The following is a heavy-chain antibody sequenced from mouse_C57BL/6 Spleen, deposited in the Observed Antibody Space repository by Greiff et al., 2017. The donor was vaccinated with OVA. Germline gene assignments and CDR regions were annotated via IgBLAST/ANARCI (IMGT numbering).Heavy chain of an antibody. CDR3: ARAARLYWYFDV. J-gene: IGHJ1*03. CDR1: GFTFSSYA. CDR2: ISDGGSYT. Sequence: DVMLVESGGGLVKPGGSLKLSCAASGFTFSSYAMSWVRQTPEKRLEWVATISDGGSYTYYPDNVKGRFTISRDNAKNNLYLQMSHLKSEDTAMYYCARAARLYWYFDVWGTGTTVTVSS. V-gene: IGHV5-4*03. D-gene: IGHD2-4*01.